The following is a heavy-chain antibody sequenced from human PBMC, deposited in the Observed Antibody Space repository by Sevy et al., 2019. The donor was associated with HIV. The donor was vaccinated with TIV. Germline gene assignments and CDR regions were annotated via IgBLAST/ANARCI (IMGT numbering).Heavy chain of an antibody. Sequence: GGSLRLSCAASGFTFSNFGMSWVRQAPGKGLEWVSTISGSGGTTYYADSVKGRFTISRDNSKKTLYLQMNSLRAEDTVLYYCAKGDTSTRYYYYGRDVWGQGTAVTVSS. V-gene: IGHV3-23*01. J-gene: IGHJ6*02. CDR1: GFTFSNFG. CDR2: ISGSGGTT. CDR3: AKGDTSTRYYYYGRDV. D-gene: IGHD2-2*01.